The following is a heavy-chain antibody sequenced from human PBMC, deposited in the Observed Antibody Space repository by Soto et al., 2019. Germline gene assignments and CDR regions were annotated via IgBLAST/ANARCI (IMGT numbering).Heavy chain of an antibody. CDR3: ARANYDFWSGYYTRGGAYYYYGMDV. J-gene: IGHJ6*02. Sequence: GSLRLSCAASGFTFRNYNMSWLRQAPGKGLEWVSYISSSGSTIYYADSVKGRFTISRDNAKNSLYLQMNSLRAEDTAVYYCARANYDFWSGYYTRGGAYYYYGMDVWGQGTTVTVSS. V-gene: IGHV3-11*01. CDR2: ISSSGSTI. D-gene: IGHD3-3*01. CDR1: GFTFRNYN.